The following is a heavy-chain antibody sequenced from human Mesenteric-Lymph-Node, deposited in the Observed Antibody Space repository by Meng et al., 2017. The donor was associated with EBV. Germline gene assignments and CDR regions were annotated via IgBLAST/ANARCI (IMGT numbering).Heavy chain of an antibody. CDR1: GDSISTGSYY. J-gene: IGHJ1*01. CDR3: ARDWGLRAYFQY. CDR2: IYYSGST. V-gene: IGHV4-39*07. Sequence: QPQLQESGPGLVKPSETLSLTCTVSGDSISTGSYYWGWIRQPPGKGLEWIGTIYYSGSTYNNPSLKSRVTISVDTSKNQFSLKLSSVTAADTAVYYCARDWGLRAYFQYWGQGTLVTVSS. D-gene: IGHD3-16*01.